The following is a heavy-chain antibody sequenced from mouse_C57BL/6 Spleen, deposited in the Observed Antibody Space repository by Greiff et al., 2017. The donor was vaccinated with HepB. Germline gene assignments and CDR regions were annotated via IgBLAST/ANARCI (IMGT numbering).Heavy chain of an antibody. Sequence: VQLQQSGAELVRPGPSVKVSCKASGYAFTNYLIEWVKQRPGQGLEWIGVINPGSGGTNYNEKFKGKATLTADKSSSTAYMQLSSLTSEDSAVYFCARRDYGSSYPAWFAYWGQGTLVTVSA. CDR2: INPGSGGT. D-gene: IGHD1-1*01. CDR3: ARRDYGSSYPAWFAY. CDR1: GYAFTNYL. V-gene: IGHV1-54*01. J-gene: IGHJ3*01.